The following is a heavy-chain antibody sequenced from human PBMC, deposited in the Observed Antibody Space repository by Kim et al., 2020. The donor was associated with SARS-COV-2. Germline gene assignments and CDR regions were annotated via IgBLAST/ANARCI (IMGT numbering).Heavy chain of an antibody. D-gene: IGHD2-2*01. CDR3: TRGRWMQNALYDGMAV. Sequence: GESLKISCKGFGYDFRSYWIGWVRPMPGKCLEWMGMLYVGDSDTRYSPSFQGQVTISADKSISTAYLQWRSVKASDTAMYFCTRGRWMQNALYDGMAVWGQAPTVTVS. CDR2: LYVGDSDT. CDR1: GYDFRSYW. J-gene: IGHJ6*02. V-gene: IGHV5-51*01.